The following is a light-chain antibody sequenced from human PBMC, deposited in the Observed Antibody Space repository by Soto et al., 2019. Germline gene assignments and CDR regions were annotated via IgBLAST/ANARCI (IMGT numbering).Light chain of an antibody. CDR1: QSVSSN. J-gene: IGKJ2*01. CDR2: GAF. Sequence: EIVMTQSPATLSVSPGERATLSCRASQSVSSNLAWYQQKPGQAPRLLIYGAFNRATGIPARVSGSGSGTETEFTLTISSLQSEDFAVYYCQQYAGSPRTFGQGTKVDIK. V-gene: IGKV3-15*01. CDR3: QQYAGSPRT.